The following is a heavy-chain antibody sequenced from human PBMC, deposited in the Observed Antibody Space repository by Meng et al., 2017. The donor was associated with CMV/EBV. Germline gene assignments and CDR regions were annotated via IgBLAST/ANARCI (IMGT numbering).Heavy chain of an antibody. CDR3: ARGPYDFWSGYYTGLRAFDI. J-gene: IGHJ3*02. V-gene: IGHV4-34*01. CDR2: INHSGST. CDR1: GGSFSGYY. D-gene: IGHD3-3*01. Sequence: SETLSLTCAVYGGSFSGYYWSWIRQPPGKGLEWIGEINHSGSTNYNPSLKSRVTISVDTSKNQFSLKLSSVTAADMAVYYCARGPYDFWSGYYTGLRAFDIWGQGTMVTVSS.